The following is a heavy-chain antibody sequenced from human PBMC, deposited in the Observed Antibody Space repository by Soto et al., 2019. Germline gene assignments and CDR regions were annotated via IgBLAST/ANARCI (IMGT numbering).Heavy chain of an antibody. V-gene: IGHV3-30*03. Sequence: QVQLVEAGGYVVQPGRSLRLSCAASGFIFRNYGMHWVRQAPGKGLEWVAVISYDGSTEHYADSVKGRFTIARDNSNNTLHLQMNSLRVEDTAVYYCARQLYTTFNLHFWGHGPLVAVSS. CDR2: ISYDGSTE. CDR1: GFIFRNYG. J-gene: IGHJ4*01. CDR3: ARQLYTTFNLHF. D-gene: IGHD2-15*01.